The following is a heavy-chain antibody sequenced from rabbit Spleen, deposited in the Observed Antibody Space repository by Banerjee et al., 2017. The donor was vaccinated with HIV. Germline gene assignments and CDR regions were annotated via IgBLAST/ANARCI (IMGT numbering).Heavy chain of an antibody. CDR3: VRRGDGGVGYASDL. V-gene: IGHV1S45*01. D-gene: IGHD6-1*01. J-gene: IGHJ4*01. CDR2: IYVGSSITT. Sequence: QEQLVESGGGLVQPGGSLKLSCKASGFDFSSYGVSWVRQAPGKGLEWIAAIYVGSSITTKYASWVNGRFTISKTSSTTVTLQMTSLTGADTATYFCVRRGDGGVGYASDLWGPGTLVTVS. CDR1: GFDFSSYG.